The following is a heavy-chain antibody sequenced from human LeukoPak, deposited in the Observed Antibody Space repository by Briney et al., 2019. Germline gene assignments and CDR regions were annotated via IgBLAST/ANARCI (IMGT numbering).Heavy chain of an antibody. CDR3: VIGQFGYAYDD. CDR2: IYPSDSGT. V-gene: IGHV5-51*01. J-gene: IGHJ4*02. CDR1: GYGFTSYW. D-gene: IGHD5-18*01. Sequence: GESLKISCKGSGYGFTSYWIGWVRQMPGKGLEWVGIIYPSDSGTRYSPSFQGQVTISADNSINTAYLQWNSLKASDTAMYYCVIGQFGYAYDDCGQGTQVTVSS.